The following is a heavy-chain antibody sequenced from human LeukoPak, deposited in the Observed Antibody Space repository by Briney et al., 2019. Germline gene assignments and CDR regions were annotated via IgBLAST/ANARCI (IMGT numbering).Heavy chain of an antibody. CDR2: ISSSSSYI. D-gene: IGHD1-26*01. J-gene: IGHJ3*02. CDR1: GFTFSSYS. V-gene: IGHV3-21*01. Sequence: GGSLRLSCAASGFTFSSYSMNWVRQAPGKGLEWVSSISSSSSYIYYADSVKGRFTISRDNAKNSLYLQMNSLRAEDTAVYYCARDMSGKGPRDNAFDIWGQGTMVTVPS. CDR3: ARDMSGKGPRDNAFDI.